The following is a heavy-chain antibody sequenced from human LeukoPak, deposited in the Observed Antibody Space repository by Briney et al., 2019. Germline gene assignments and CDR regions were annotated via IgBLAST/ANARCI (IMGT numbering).Heavy chain of an antibody. CDR3: ARILLWFGELLAYDY. CDR1: GFTFSSYW. CDR2: IKQDGSEK. D-gene: IGHD3-10*01. Sequence: PGGTLRLSCAASGFTFSSYWMSWVRQAPGKGLEWVANIKQDGSEKYYVDSVKGRFTISRDSAKNSLYLQMNSLRAEDTAVYYCARILLWFGELLAYDYWGQGTLVTVSS. J-gene: IGHJ4*02. V-gene: IGHV3-7*01.